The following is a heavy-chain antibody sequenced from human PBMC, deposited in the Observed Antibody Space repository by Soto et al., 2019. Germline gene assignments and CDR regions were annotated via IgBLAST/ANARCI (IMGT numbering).Heavy chain of an antibody. J-gene: IGHJ4*02. CDR1: GFTFSSYW. CDR2: INSDGSST. CDR3: ARTSLVVAAATREDY. D-gene: IGHD2-15*01. Sequence: PGGSLRLSCAASGFTFSSYWMHWVRQAPGKGLVWVSRINSDGSSTSYADSVKGRFTISRDNAKNTLYLQMNSLRAEDTAVYYCARTSLVVAAATREDYWGQGTLVTVSS. V-gene: IGHV3-74*01.